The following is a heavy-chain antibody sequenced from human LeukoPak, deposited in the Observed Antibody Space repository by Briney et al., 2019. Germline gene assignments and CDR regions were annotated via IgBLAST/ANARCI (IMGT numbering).Heavy chain of an antibody. CDR3: ARGLASDFDY. V-gene: IGHV4-61*02. CDR1: GGSISSGSYY. Sequence: SETLSLTCTVSGGSISSGSYYWSWIRQPAGKGLEWIGRIYTSGSTNYNPSLKSRVTILVDTSKNQFSLKLSSVTAADTAVYYCARGLASDFDYWGQGTLVTVSS. J-gene: IGHJ4*02. CDR2: IYTSGST. D-gene: IGHD3-9*01.